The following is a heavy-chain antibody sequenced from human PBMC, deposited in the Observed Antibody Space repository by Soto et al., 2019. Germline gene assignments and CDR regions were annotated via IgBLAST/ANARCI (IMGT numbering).Heavy chain of an antibody. CDR1: GFTFSVYG. CDR2: IWYDASNE. J-gene: IGHJ4*02. D-gene: IGHD5-18*01. CDR3: ARDGPIQLWLQGYFDY. V-gene: IGHV3-33*01. Sequence: PGGSLRLSCAASGFTFSVYGMHWVRQAPGKGLEWVAVIWYDASNEYYADSVKGRFTISRDNSKNTLYLQMNSLRAEDTAVYYCARDGPIQLWLQGYFDYWGQGT.